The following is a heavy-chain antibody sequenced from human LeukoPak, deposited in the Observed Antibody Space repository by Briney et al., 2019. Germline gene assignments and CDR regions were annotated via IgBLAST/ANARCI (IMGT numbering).Heavy chain of an antibody. V-gene: IGHV4-34*01. CDR3: ARGRIFRGLDC. J-gene: IGHJ4*02. CDR2: INHSGST. CDR1: GGSFSGYY. Sequence: LSETLSLTCAVYGGSFSGYYWSWIRQPPGKGLEWIGEINHSGSTNYNPSLKSRVTISVDTSKNQFSLKLSSVTAADTAVYYCARGRIFRGLDCWGQGTLVTVSS. D-gene: IGHD3-3*01.